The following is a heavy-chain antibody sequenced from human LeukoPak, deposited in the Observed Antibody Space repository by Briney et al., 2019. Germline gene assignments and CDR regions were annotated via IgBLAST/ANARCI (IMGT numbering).Heavy chain of an antibody. CDR1: GYTFTGNY. Sequence: ASVKVSSKASGYTFTGNYIHWVRQAPGQGLEWMGWINPNSGGTNYAQKFQGWVTMTRDTSISTAYMELSRLKSDDTAVYYRAREYSSSCFDFWGQGTLVTVSS. D-gene: IGHD6-13*01. CDR2: INPNSGGT. J-gene: IGHJ4*02. CDR3: AREYSSSCFDF. V-gene: IGHV1-2*04.